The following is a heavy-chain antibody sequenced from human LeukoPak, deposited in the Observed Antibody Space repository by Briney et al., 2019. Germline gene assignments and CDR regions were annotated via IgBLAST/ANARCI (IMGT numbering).Heavy chain of an antibody. CDR1: GFTFSSYW. Sequence: GGSLRLSCAASGFTFSSYWMNWVRQAPGKGLVWVSRIASDGSSITYADSVKGRFSISRDNAKNTLYLQMNSLRVEDTAVYCCARGRPHGNDYWGQGTLVTVSS. CDR2: IASDGSSI. J-gene: IGHJ4*02. V-gene: IGHV3-74*01. CDR3: ARGRPHGNDY. D-gene: IGHD4-23*01.